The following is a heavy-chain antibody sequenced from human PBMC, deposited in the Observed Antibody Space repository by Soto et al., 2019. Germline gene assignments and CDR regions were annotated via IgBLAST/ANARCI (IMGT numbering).Heavy chain of an antibody. D-gene: IGHD2-21*02. J-gene: IGHJ4*02. CDR1: GFTSSSYG. CDR3: AKGGTFPDAYCGGDCSPYYFDY. Sequence: GGSLRLSCAASGFTSSSYGMHWVSQAPGKGREWVAAISYAGSNTYYADSVKGRFTISRDNSKNPLRLQMDSLRAEDTAVYYCAKGGTFPDAYCGGDCSPYYFDYWGQRTLVTVSS. V-gene: IGHV3-30*18. CDR2: ISYAGSNT.